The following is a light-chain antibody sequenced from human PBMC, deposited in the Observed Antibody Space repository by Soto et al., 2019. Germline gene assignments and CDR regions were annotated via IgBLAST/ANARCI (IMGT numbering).Light chain of an antibody. CDR3: QQWFT. J-gene: IGKJ3*01. CDR2: GAS. V-gene: IGKV3-20*01. Sequence: EIVLTQSPGTLSLSPGERATLSCRAGQSVSSNSLAWFQLKPGQAPRLLIYGASSRATGIPDRFSGSGSGTDFTLTISRLEHEDFAVYYCQQWFTFGPGTKVDIK. CDR1: QSVSSNS.